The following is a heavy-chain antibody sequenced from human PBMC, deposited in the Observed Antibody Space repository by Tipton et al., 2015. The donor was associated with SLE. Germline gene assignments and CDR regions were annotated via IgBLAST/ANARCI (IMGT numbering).Heavy chain of an antibody. CDR2: IYYSGRT. Sequence: TLSLTCTVSGGSISSHYWSWIRQPPGKGLEWIGYIYYSGRTNYNPSLKSRVTISVDTSKNQFSLKLSSVTAADAAVYYCARAPRVRVLDYWGEGILVTVSS. J-gene: IGHJ4*02. CDR1: GGSISSHY. V-gene: IGHV4-59*11. CDR3: ARAPRVRVLDY.